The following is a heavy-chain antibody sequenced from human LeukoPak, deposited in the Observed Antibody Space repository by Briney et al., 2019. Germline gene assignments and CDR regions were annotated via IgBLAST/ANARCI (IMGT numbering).Heavy chain of an antibody. V-gene: IGHV3-48*02. CDR3: ARDFYDTGGMVV. CDR2: ISTSSRTV. Sequence: GGSLRLSCAASGISFSSYNMNWVRQAPGKGLEWVSYISTSSRTVYYADSVKGRFTISRDNAKNSLYLQMNSLRDEDTAVYYCARDFYDTGGMVVWGRGTTVTVSS. D-gene: IGHD5/OR15-5a*01. J-gene: IGHJ6*02. CDR1: GISFSSYN.